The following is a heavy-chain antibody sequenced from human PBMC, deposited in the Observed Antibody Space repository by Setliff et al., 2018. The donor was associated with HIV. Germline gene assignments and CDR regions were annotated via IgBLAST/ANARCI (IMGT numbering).Heavy chain of an antibody. V-gene: IGHV4-4*07. Sequence: SETLSLTCTISGGSFGVYRWSWIRQSAGRGLGWIGRIDSSGTTDYKPSLKGRVAISVDTSRNQFSLRVTSVTAADTAVNFCARDRHSSGLGSYGPWGPGILVTVSS. J-gene: IGHJ5*02. CDR2: IDSSGTT. D-gene: IGHD3-10*01. CDR1: GGSFGVYR. CDR3: ARDRHSSGLGSYGP.